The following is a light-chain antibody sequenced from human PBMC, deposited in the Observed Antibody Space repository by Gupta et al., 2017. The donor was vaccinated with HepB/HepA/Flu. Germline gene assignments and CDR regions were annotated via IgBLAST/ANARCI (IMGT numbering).Light chain of an antibody. CDR1: QSVSSSY. V-gene: IGKV3-20*01. Sequence: EIVLTQSPGTLSLSPGERATLSCRASQSVSSSYLAWYQQKPGPAPRLLIYGASSRATGIPDRFSGSGSGTDFTLTISRLEPEDFAVYYCQQYGSSPPMCSFGQGTKLEIK. CDR3: QQYGSSPPMCS. CDR2: GAS. J-gene: IGKJ2*04.